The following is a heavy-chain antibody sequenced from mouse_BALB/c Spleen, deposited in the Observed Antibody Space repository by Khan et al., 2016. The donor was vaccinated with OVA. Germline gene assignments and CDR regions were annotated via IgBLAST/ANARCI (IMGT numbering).Heavy chain of an antibody. CDR1: GYTFTHYG. Sequence: QIQLVQSGPELKKPGETVKISCKASGYTFTHYGMNWVKQAPGKGLKWMGWINTYTGEPTYADDFKGRFAFSLDTSASTAYLQINNLKNEDTATDFCARPPYFAYVMVYWGQGTSVTVSS. CDR3: ARPPYFAYVMVY. J-gene: IGHJ4*01. V-gene: IGHV9-3-1*01. D-gene: IGHD2-10*01. CDR2: INTYTGEP.